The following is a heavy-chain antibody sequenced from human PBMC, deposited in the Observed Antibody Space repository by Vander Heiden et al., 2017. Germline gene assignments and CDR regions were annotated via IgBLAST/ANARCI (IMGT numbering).Heavy chain of an antibody. CDR1: GFTFDDYA. V-gene: IGHV3-9*01. D-gene: IGHD3-10*01. CDR3: AKDIGGCGELLYNFDY. Sequence: EVQLVESGGGLVQPGRSLRLSCAASGFTFDDYAMHWVRQAPGKGLEWVSGISWNSGSIGYADSVKGRFTISRDNAKNSRYLKMNSMRAEETALYYCAKDIGGCGELLYNFDYWGQGTLVTVYS. CDR2: ISWNSGSI. J-gene: IGHJ4*02.